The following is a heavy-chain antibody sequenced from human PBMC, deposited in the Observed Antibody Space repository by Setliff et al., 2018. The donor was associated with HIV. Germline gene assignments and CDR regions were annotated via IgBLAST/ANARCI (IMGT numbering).Heavy chain of an antibody. J-gene: IGHJ6*03. V-gene: IGHV3-9*01. CDR1: GFNFKDFA. D-gene: IGHD6-19*01. CDR3: ARGSSGWGMDFYYYYMDV. Sequence: GGSLRLSCAASGFNFKDFAMHWVRQPPGKGLEWVSGITWSSDSIAYADSVRGRFTISRDNSKSTLYLRMNSLRAEDTAVYYCARGSSGWGMDFYYYYMDVWGKGTTVTVSS. CDR2: ITWSSDSI.